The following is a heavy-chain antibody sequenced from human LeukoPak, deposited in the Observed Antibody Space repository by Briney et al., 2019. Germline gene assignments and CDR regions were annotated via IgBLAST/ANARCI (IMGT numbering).Heavy chain of an antibody. V-gene: IGHV3-23*01. CDR2: ISGSGGST. CDR1: GFTFSSYA. D-gene: IGHD4-11*01. CDR3: AKRATVNGEKYYFDY. Sequence: PGGSLRLSCAASGFTFSSYAMSWVRQAPGKGLEWVSAISGSGGSTYYADSVKARFTISRDNSKNTLYLQMNSLRAEDTAVYYCAKRATVNGEKYYFDYWGQGTLVTVSS. J-gene: IGHJ4*02.